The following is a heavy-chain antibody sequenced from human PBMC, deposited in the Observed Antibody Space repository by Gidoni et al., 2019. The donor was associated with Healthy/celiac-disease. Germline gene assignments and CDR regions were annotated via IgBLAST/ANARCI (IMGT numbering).Heavy chain of an antibody. CDR3: ARDSGYRSSWSMDV. CDR1: GYTSTSYG. D-gene: IGHD6-13*01. CDR2: ISAYNGNP. Sequence: QVQLVQSGAEVKKPGASVKVCWKASGYTSTSYGISWVRQAPGQGLGWMGWISAYNGNPNYAQQLQGRVTMTTDTSTSTAYMELRSLRSDDTAVYYCARDSGYRSSWSMDVWGQVTTVTVSS. J-gene: IGHJ6*02. V-gene: IGHV1-18*01.